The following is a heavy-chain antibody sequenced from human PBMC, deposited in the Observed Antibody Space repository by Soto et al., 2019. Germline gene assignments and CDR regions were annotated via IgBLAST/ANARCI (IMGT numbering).Heavy chain of an antibody. CDR1: GGSFSGYY. V-gene: IGHV4-34*01. CDR3: ARGIGFCSSINCYSSRRLRFDS. J-gene: IGHJ4*02. D-gene: IGHD2-2*01. CDR2: VNHSGTT. Sequence: QVQLQQWGAGLLKPSETLSLTCAVYGGSFSGYYWTWIRQSPEKGLEWIGEVNHSGTTYYNPSLKTRVTFSVHTPKNQFSLKMSSVTAADTAVYYCARGIGFCSSINCYSSRRLRFDSWGQGTLVTVSS.